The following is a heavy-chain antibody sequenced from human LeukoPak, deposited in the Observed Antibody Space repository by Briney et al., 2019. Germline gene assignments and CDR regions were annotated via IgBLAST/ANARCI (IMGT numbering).Heavy chain of an antibody. J-gene: IGHJ4*02. CDR3: AREGDSSGYYRYFDY. Sequence: PGGSLRLSCAASGFTFSSYSMNWVRQAPGKGLEWVSSISGSSSSSYIYYADSVKGRFTISRDNAKNSLYLQMNSLGAEDTAVYYCAREGDSSGYYRYFDYWGQGTLVTVSS. CDR2: ISGSSSSSYI. D-gene: IGHD3-22*01. CDR1: GFTFSSYS. V-gene: IGHV3-21*01.